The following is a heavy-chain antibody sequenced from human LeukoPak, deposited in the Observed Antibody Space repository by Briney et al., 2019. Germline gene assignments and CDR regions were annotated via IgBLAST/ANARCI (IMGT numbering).Heavy chain of an antibody. J-gene: IGHJ6*02. Sequence: KQDGSEKYYVDSVKGRFTISRDNAKNSLYLQMNSLRAEDTAVYYCASGIAAAWDYYYGMDVWGQGTTVTVSS. D-gene: IGHD6-13*01. CDR3: ASGIAAAWDYYYGMDV. V-gene: IGHV3-7*01. CDR2: KQDGSEK.